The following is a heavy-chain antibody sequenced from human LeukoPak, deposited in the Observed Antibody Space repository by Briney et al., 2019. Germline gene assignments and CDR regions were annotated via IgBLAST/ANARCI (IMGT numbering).Heavy chain of an antibody. J-gene: IGHJ4*02. CDR2: IRSTANGYAT. CDR1: GFTFRNYW. CDR3: TRDRREYYYDSSGYAAY. Sequence: PGGSLRLSCAASGFTFRNYWMTWVRQASGKGLEWVGRIRSTANGYATAYAASVKGRFTISRDDSKNTAYLQMDSLKTEDTAVYYCTRDRREYYYDSSGYAAYWGQGILVTVSS. V-gene: IGHV3-73*01. D-gene: IGHD3-22*01.